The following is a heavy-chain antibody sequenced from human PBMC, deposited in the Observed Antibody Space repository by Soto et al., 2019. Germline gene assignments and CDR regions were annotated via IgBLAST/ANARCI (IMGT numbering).Heavy chain of an antibody. CDR3: ARDYYPLAYYFDY. CDR1: VYTFLVHR. D-gene: IGHD3-22*01. Sequence: SVYTFLVHRISWRSLEPGQGLEWMGWISGNNGNTKYARKFQGRVTMTTDTSTSTAYMELRSLRSNDTAVYYSARDYYPLAYYFDYSGQRPLVTVSS. CDR2: ISGNNGNT. J-gene: IGHJ4*02. V-gene: IGHV1-18*01.